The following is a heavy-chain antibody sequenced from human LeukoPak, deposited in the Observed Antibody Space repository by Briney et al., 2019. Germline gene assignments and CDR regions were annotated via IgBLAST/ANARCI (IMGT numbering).Heavy chain of an antibody. CDR2: ISGTADKT. Sequence: PGGSLRLSCAASGFTFSSYAMSWVRQAPGKGLEWVSCISGTADKTYDSDSMKGRFTISRDNSKTTLSLQMNSLRVEDTAIYYCARRGGSRGWGAFDIWGQGTIVTVSS. V-gene: IGHV3-23*01. D-gene: IGHD6-19*01. J-gene: IGHJ3*02. CDR1: GFTFSSYA. CDR3: ARRGGSRGWGAFDI.